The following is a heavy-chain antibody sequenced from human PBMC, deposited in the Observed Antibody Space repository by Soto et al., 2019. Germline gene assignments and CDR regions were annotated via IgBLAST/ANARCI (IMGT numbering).Heavy chain of an antibody. CDR2: MSHDGINR. CDR1: GFAFSIYA. V-gene: IGHV3-30-3*01. J-gene: IGHJ4*02. Sequence: QVLLVESGGGVVQPGRSLRLSCAGSGFAFSIYAMHWVRQAPGKGLEWVAVMSHDGINRYYADAVKGRFTISRDNSKNTVYLEVNSARAEDTAVYFCARSSGVPTPDFDYWGQGTLVTVSS. CDR3: ARSSGVPTPDFDY. D-gene: IGHD3-10*01.